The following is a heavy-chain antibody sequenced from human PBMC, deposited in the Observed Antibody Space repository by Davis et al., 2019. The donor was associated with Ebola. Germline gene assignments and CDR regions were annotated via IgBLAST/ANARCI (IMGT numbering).Heavy chain of an antibody. J-gene: IGHJ6*02. D-gene: IGHD3-3*01. CDR2: IWYDGSNK. Sequence: GESLKISCAASGFTFSSYGMHWVRQAPGKGLEWVAVIWYDGSNKYYADSVKGRFTISRDNSKNTLYLQMNSLRAEDTAVYYCARDSGVSDFWSGYYIYYYYGMDVWGQGTTVTVSS. V-gene: IGHV3-33*01. CDR3: ARDSGVSDFWSGYYIYYYYGMDV. CDR1: GFTFSSYG.